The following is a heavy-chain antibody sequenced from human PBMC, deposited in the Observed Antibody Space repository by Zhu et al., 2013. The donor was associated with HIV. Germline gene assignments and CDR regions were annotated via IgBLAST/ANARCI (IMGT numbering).Heavy chain of an antibody. D-gene: IGHD3-22*01. J-gene: IGHJ4*02. Sequence: QVQLQQWGAGLLKPSETLSLTCAVYGGSFSGYYWSWIRQPPGKGLEWIGEINHSGSTNYNPSLKSRVTISVDTSKNQFSLKLSSVTAADTAVYYCARGWPPIYYYDSSGIRRNFDYWGQGTLVTVSS. CDR1: GGSFSGYY. CDR2: INHSGST. CDR3: ARGWPPIYYYDSSGIRRNFDY. V-gene: IGHV4-34*01.